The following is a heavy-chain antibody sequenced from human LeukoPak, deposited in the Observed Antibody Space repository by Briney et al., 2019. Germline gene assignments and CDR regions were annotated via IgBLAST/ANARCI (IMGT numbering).Heavy chain of an antibody. CDR2: MNPNSGNT. CDR1: GGTFSSYD. Sequence: ASVKVSCKASGGTFSSYDINWVRQATGQGLEWMGWMNPNSGNTGYAQKLQGRVTITRNTSISTAYMELSSLRSEDTAVYYCARGYLASWNNWFDPWGQGTLVTVSS. J-gene: IGHJ5*02. V-gene: IGHV1-8*03. CDR3: ARGYLASWNNWFDP. D-gene: IGHD3-10*01.